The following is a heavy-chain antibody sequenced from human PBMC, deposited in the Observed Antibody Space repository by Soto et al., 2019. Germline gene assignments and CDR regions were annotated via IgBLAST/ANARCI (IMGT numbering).Heavy chain of an antibody. D-gene: IGHD3-10*01. Sequence: QVHLQQRGAGLLKPSETQSLNCVVSGESFSGYYWSWIRQTPGMGLEWIGEVDHRGSTTYNPSLKNRASISIDSSKNLFSLELTSVTAADTALYFCAMYDYGNSLYGVDVWGQGTRVTVSS. J-gene: IGHJ6*02. CDR1: GESFSGYY. CDR3: AMYDYGNSLYGVDV. CDR2: VDHRGST. V-gene: IGHV4-34*02.